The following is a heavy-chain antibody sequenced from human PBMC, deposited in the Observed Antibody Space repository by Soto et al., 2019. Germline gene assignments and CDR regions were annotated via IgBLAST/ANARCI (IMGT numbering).Heavy chain of an antibody. CDR1: GFSLSTSGVG. CDR2: IYWDDDK. D-gene: IGHD6-13*01. CDR3: AHRRIFPKGIAAAGTGYFDY. Sequence: SGPTLVNPTQTLTLTCTFSGFSLSTSGVGVGWIRQPPGKALEWLALIYWDDDKRYSPSLKSRLTITKDTSKNQVVLTMTNMDPVDTATYYCAHRRIFPKGIAAAGTGYFDYWGQGTLVTSPQ. J-gene: IGHJ4*02. V-gene: IGHV2-5*02.